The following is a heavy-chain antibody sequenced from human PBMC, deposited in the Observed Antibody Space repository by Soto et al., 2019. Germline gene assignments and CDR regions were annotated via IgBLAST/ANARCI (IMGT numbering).Heavy chain of an antibody. Sequence: SGPTLVNPTQTLTLTCTFSGFSLSTSGMNVGWIRQPPGKALEWLALIYWNEDKRYSPSLKSRLTITKDTSKNEVVLTMTNMDPGDTGTYYCTHSGHQVQEDAFDSCGTGTMVTIS. V-gene: IGHV2-5*01. CDR3: THSGHQVQEDAFDS. J-gene: IGHJ3*02. D-gene: IGHD2-2*01. CDR2: IYWNEDK. CDR1: GFSLSTSGMN.